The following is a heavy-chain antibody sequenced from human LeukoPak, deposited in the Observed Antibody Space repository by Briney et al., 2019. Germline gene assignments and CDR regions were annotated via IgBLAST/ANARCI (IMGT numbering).Heavy chain of an antibody. CDR3: ARDGYYDSSGLNARDAFDI. CDR2: ISSNGGST. CDR1: GFTFSSYA. Sequence: TGGSLRLSCAASGFTFSSYAMHWVRQAPGKGLEYVSAISSNGGSTYYANSVKGRFTISRDNSKNTLYLQMGSLRAEDMAVYYCARDGYYDSSGLNARDAFDIWGQGTMVTVSS. V-gene: IGHV3-64*01. J-gene: IGHJ3*02. D-gene: IGHD3-22*01.